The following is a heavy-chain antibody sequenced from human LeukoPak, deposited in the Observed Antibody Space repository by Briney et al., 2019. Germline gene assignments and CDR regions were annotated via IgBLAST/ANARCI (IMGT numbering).Heavy chain of an antibody. V-gene: IGHV3-30-3*01. CDR2: ISYDGSNK. D-gene: IGHD2-15*01. J-gene: IGHJ4*02. Sequence: GGSLRLSCAASGFTFSSYAMHWVRQAPGKGLEWVAVISYDGSNKYYADSVKGRFTISRDNSKNTVYLQMSSLRVEDTAVYYCARGGYCTGGSCYPDFDYWGQGTLVTVSS. CDR3: ARGGYCTGGSCYPDFDY. CDR1: GFTFSSYA.